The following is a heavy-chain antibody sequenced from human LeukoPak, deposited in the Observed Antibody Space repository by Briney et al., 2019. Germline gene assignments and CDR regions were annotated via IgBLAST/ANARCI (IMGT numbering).Heavy chain of an antibody. CDR3: AAGTAADY. CDR1: GFTFSNYA. Sequence: PGGSLRLSCAASGFTFSNYAVNWVRQAPGKGLEWVSTISSSVVTTYYIDSVKGRFTISRDNAQNALFLQMNRLRVEDTAVYYCAAGTAADYWGQGTQVTVSS. D-gene: IGHD6-13*01. CDR2: ISSSVVTT. V-gene: IGHV3-23*01. J-gene: IGHJ4*02.